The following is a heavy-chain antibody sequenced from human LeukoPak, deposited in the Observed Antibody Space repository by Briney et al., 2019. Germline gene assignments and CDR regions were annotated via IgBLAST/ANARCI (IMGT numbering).Heavy chain of an antibody. J-gene: IGHJ4*02. CDR1: GFTLDNYG. CDR3: ARDGRSGWYTDQ. Sequence: GGSLRLSCVASGFTLDNYGMSWVRQAPGKGLEWVSGINCNGGSTDYADSLKGRFTISRDNAKNSLYLQMNSLRAEDTALYYCARDGRSGWYTDQWGQGTLVTVSS. D-gene: IGHD6-19*01. V-gene: IGHV3-20*04. CDR2: INCNGGST.